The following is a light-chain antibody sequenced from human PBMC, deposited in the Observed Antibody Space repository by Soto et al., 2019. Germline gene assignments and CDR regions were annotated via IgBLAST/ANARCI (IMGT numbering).Light chain of an antibody. V-gene: IGKV3-11*01. CDR2: DAS. CDR1: QSVSSY. J-gene: IGKJ1*01. CDR3: QQRSNWPWT. Sequence: EILLTQSPAALSFSPVGRSTLSCRASQSVSSYLAWCQQKPGQAPRLLIYDASNRATGIPARFSGSGSGTDFTLTISSLEPEDFAVYYCQQRSNWPWTFGQGTKVDIK.